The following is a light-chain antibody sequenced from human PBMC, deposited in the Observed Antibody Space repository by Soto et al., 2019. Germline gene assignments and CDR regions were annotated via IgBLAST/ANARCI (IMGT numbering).Light chain of an antibody. CDR2: GAS. J-gene: IGKJ4*01. Sequence: DIQMTQSPCSLSASVGDRATITCRASQSISSDLNGYQQKPGKAPTVLIYGASCLQSGVTSRFSGSGFGTDFTLTISSLQPEDFANYYGQQSHRIPLTFGGGTKVEIK. CDR3: QQSHRIPLT. V-gene: IGKV1-39*01. CDR1: QSISSD.